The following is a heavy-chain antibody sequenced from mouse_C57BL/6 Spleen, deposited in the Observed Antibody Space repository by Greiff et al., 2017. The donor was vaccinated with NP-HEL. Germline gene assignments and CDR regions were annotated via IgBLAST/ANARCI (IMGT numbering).Heavy chain of an antibody. J-gene: IGHJ2*01. V-gene: IGHV5-4*01. D-gene: IGHD1-1*01. CDR2: ISDGGSYT. Sequence: EVMLVESGGGLVKPGGSLKLSCAASGFTFSSYAMSWVRQTPEKRLEWVATISDGGSYTYYPDNVKGRFTISRDNAKNNLYLQMSHLKSEDTAMYYCAREDYGSSYKYFDYWGQGTTLTVSS. CDR1: GFTFSSYA. CDR3: AREDYGSSYKYFDY.